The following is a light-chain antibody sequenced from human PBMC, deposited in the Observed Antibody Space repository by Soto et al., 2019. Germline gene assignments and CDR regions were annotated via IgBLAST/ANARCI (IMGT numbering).Light chain of an antibody. CDR2: DVS. J-gene: IGLJ2*01. V-gene: IGLV2-14*03. Sequence: QSALTQPASVSGSPGQSITISCTGTSSDVGGYNFVSWFQHHPGKAPKLMIYDVSYRPSGVSNRFSGSESGNTASLTISGLQAEDEADYYCSSYTGSSTLVVFGGGTKLTVL. CDR3: SSYTGSSTLVV. CDR1: SSDVGGYNF.